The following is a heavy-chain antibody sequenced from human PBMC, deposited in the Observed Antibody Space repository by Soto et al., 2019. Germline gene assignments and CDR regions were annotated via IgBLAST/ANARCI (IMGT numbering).Heavy chain of an antibody. Sequence: SETLSLTCTVSGGSISNGDYFWGWIRQPPGKGLEWIGSISYTGRTYYNPSFKSRVTISVDTSKNQFSLKLSSVTAADTAVYYCARTLYSYGPRFDYWGQGTLVTVSS. CDR2: ISYTGRT. D-gene: IGHD5-18*01. CDR3: ARTLYSYGPRFDY. V-gene: IGHV4-39*07. J-gene: IGHJ4*02. CDR1: GGSISNGDYF.